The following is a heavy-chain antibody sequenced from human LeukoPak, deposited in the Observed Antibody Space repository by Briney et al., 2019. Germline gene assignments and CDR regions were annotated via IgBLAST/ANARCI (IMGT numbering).Heavy chain of an antibody. J-gene: IGHJ5*02. CDR1: GGTFSSYT. V-gene: IGHV1-69*04. CDR2: IIPILGIA. CDR3: AREGQLVHWFDP. D-gene: IGHD6-6*01. Sequence: GASVKVSCKASGGTFSSYTISWVRQAPGQGLEWMGRIIPILGIANYAQKFQVRVTITADKSTSTAYMELSSLRSEDTAVYYCAREGQLVHWFDPWGQGTLVTVSS.